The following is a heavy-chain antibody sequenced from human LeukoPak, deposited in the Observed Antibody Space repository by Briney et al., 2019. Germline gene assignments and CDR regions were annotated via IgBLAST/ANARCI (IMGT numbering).Heavy chain of an antibody. V-gene: IGHV1-2*02. CDR3: AREYYYGSGNYYNRIDY. J-gene: IGHJ4*02. CDR2: INPNSGGT. Sequence: ASVKVSRKASGYTFTDYYMHWVRHAPGQGLEWMGWINPNSGGTNYAQKFQGRVTMTRDTSISTAYMVLNRLRSDDTAVYYCAREYYYGSGNYYNRIDYWGQGTLVTVSS. CDR1: GYTFTDYY. D-gene: IGHD3-10*01.